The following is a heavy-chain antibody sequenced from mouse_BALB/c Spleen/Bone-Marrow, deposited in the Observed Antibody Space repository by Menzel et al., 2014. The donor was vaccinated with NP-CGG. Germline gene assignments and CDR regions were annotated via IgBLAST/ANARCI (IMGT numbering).Heavy chain of an antibody. V-gene: IGHV1-54*02. D-gene: IGHD1-1*01. J-gene: IGHJ3*01. CDR1: GFTFSNSY. Sequence: GPLQQSGGEVVKPGTSVKLSCKTSGFTFSNSYISWLKLKPGQSLEWIAWIIGGTGGTTYNQKFTGKAQLTVDTSSNTAYIQLSSLTTEDSAIYYCARPLYGSSFAWLAYWGQGTLVTVSA. CDR3: ARPLYGSSFAWLAY. CDR2: IIGGTGGT.